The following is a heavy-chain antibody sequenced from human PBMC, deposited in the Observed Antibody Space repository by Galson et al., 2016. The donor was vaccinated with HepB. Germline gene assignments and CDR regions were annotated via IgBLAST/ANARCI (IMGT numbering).Heavy chain of an antibody. CDR1: GFIFSSYW. CDR2: INTDGSVT. J-gene: IGHJ4*02. V-gene: IGHV3-74*03. CDR3: ARGIDTYYDFWSGFDY. D-gene: IGHD3-3*01. Sequence: SLRLSCAASGFIFSSYWMHWVRQAPGKGLVWVSRINTDGSVTTYADSVKGRFTISRDNSKNTLYLQMNSLRAEDTAVYYCARGIDTYYDFWSGFDYWGQGTLVTVSS.